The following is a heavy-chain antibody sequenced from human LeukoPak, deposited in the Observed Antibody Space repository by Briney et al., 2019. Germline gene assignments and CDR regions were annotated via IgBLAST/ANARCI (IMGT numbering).Heavy chain of an antibody. D-gene: IGHD4-17*01. CDR1: GFTFSSYA. CDR3: AKDRRSTTVTTFWFDP. CDR2: ISGSGGST. V-gene: IGHV3-23*01. J-gene: IGHJ5*02. Sequence: GGSLRLSCAASGFTFSSYAMSWVRQAPGKGLEWVSAISGSGGSTYYADSVKGRFTISRDNSKNTLYLQMNSLRAEDTAVYYCAKDRRSTTVTTFWFDPWGQGTLVTVSS.